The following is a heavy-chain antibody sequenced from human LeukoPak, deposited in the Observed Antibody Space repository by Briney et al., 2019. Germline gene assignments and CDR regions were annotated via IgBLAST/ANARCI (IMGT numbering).Heavy chain of an antibody. CDR2: IALNGGDT. V-gene: IGHV3-23*01. D-gene: IGHD1-26*01. CDR1: GFIFSKYG. Sequence: PGGSLRLSCAVSGFIFSKYGMTWLRQAPGKGLEWVSGIALNGGDTDYADSVRGRFTISRDNFQNSLYLQMNSLRAEDTAVYYCAKDPSPGGSYFHPDYWGQGTLVTVSS. J-gene: IGHJ4*02. CDR3: AKDPSPGGSYFHPDY.